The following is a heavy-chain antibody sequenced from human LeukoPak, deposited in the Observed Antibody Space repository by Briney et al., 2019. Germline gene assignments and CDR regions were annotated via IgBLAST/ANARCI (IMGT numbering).Heavy chain of an antibody. CDR1: GYSFTTYW. J-gene: IGHJ4*02. CDR2: IYPGDSDA. D-gene: IGHD3-9*01. V-gene: IGHV5-51*01. Sequence: GESLKISCKGSGYSFTTYWIGWVRQMPGKGLEWMGIIYPGDSDARYSPSFQGQVTISADKSISTAYLQWSRLKAADTAIYNCARASSRGYDNLTGPFDYWGQGTLVTVSS. CDR3: ARASSRGYDNLTGPFDY.